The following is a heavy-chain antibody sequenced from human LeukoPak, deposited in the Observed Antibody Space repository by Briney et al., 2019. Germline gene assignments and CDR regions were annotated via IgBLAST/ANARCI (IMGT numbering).Heavy chain of an antibody. D-gene: IGHD4-17*01. CDR3: ARGTTARLYDY. CDR2: IYSGGST. CDR1: GFTFSSNY. Sequence: GGSLRLSCAASGFTFSSNYMSWVRQAPGKGLEWVSVIYSGGSTYYADSVKGRFTISRDNSKNTLYLQMNSLRAEDTAVYYCARGTTARLYDYWGQGTLVTVSS. V-gene: IGHV3-66*01. J-gene: IGHJ4*02.